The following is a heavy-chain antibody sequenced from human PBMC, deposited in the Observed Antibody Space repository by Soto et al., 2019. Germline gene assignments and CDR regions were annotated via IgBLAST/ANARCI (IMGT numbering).Heavy chain of an antibody. J-gene: IGHJ4*02. CDR3: ARQRTTVVTQAYFDH. Sequence: SETLSLTCIVSGESISSSSYYWGWIRQPPGKGLEWIGSIYYSGRTYYNPSFKSRVTISIDTSKNQFSLKLSSVTASDTAVYYCARQRTTVVTQAYFDHWGQGALVTAPQ. CDR1: GESISSSSYY. D-gene: IGHD2-21*02. V-gene: IGHV4-39*01. CDR2: IYYSGRT.